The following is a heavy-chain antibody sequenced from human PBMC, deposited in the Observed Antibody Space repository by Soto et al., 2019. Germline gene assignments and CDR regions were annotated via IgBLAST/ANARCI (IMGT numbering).Heavy chain of an antibody. CDR1: GGSISSSSYY. V-gene: IGHV4-39*01. D-gene: IGHD6-6*01. J-gene: IGHJ4*02. Sequence: SETLSLTCTVSGGSISSSSYYWGWTRQPPGKGLEWIGSIYYSGSTYYNPSLKSRVTISVDTSKNQFSLKLSSVTAADTAVYYCASASIAAFDYWGQGTLVTVSS. CDR3: ASASIAAFDY. CDR2: IYYSGST.